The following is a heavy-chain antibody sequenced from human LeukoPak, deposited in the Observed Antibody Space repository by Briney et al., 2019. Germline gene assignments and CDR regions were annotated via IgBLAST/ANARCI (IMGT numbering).Heavy chain of an antibody. J-gene: IGHJ3*02. Sequence: PSETLSLTCTVSGGSISSGGYYWSWIRQPPGKGLEWIGYIYHSGSTYYNPSLKSRVTISVDRSKNQFSLKLSSVTAADTAVYYCARWARPLPSDIWGQGTMVTVSS. CDR1: GGSISSGGYY. CDR2: IYHSGST. V-gene: IGHV4-30-2*01. D-gene: IGHD6-6*01. CDR3: ARWARPLPSDI.